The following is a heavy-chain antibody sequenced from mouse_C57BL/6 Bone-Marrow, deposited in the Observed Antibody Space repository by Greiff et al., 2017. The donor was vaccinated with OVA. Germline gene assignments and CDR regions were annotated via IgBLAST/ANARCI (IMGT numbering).Heavy chain of an antibody. Sequence: DVQLQESGAELVRPGASVKLSCTASGFNIKDDYMHWVKQRPEQGLEWIGWIDPENGDTEYASKFQGKATITADTSSNTAYLQLSSLTSEDTAVYYCTTDPSYWYFDVWGTGTTVTVSS. V-gene: IGHV14-4*01. CDR1: GFNIKDDY. J-gene: IGHJ1*03. CDR3: TTDPSYWYFDV. D-gene: IGHD2-10*02. CDR2: IDPENGDT.